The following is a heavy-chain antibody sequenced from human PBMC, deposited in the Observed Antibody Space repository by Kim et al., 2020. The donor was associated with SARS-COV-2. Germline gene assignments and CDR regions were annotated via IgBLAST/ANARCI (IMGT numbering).Heavy chain of an antibody. CDR1: GFAVYRFA. Sequence: GGSLRLSCAASGFAVYRFAMNWVRQAPGKGLEWISAITNNNGKTYYQDSVKGRFTISRDESKNIVFLHMNSLRVEDTAVYYCAEDHPSPGWPTFGDWGQG. CDR3: AEDHPSPGWPTFGD. J-gene: IGHJ4*02. V-gene: IGHV3-23*01. D-gene: IGHD6-19*01. CDR2: ITNNNGKT.